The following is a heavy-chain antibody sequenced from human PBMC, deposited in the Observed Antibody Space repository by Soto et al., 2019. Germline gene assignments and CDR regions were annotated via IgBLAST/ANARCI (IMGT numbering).Heavy chain of an antibody. D-gene: IGHD1-1*01. CDR2: ISASGGDT. V-gene: IGHV3-23*01. CDR1: GFTFSNYA. J-gene: IGHJ4*02. Sequence: PGGSLRLSCAASGFTFSNYAVSWVRLAPGKGLEWVSAISASGGDTYYTDFVMGRFTISRDNSKNTLYLQMNGLGVEDTAIYYCAKETSLGRPYDYWGQGTLVTVSS. CDR3: AKETSLGRPYDY.